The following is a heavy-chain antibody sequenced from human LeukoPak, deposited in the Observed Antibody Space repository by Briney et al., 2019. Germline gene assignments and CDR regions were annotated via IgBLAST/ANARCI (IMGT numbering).Heavy chain of an antibody. CDR1: GFSFSSHW. Sequence: GGSLRLSCAASGFSFSSHWMNWVRQAPGKGLEWVANINPDGSGKYYVDSVKGRFSISRDSAKSSMYLQMDSLRAEDTAVYYCARGVHNSCDYWGQGALVTVSS. V-gene: IGHV3-7*05. J-gene: IGHJ4*02. CDR2: INPDGSGK. D-gene: IGHD6-6*01. CDR3: ARGVHNSCDY.